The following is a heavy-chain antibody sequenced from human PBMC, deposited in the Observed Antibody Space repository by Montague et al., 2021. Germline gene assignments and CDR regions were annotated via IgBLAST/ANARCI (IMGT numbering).Heavy chain of an antibody. J-gene: IGHJ4*02. CDR1: GGAISSFY. D-gene: IGHD3-16*01. V-gene: IGHV4-59*01. CDR3: AREWGAFDS. CDR2: IYYNGNT. Sequence: SETLSLTCTVSGGAISSFYWHWIRHSPGKGLEWIGEIYYNGNTKYDPSLKSRVTMSVDTSKNQFSLRLSSVTVADTAVYYCAREWGAFDSWGQGTVVTVSA.